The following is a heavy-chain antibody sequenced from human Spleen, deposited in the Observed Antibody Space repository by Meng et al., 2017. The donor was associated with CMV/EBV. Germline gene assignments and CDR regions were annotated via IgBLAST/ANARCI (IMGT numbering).Heavy chain of an antibody. Sequence: SGPTLVKPTQTLTLTCSLSGFSLTTRGAGVGWIRQPPGKALEWLALIYWNGDERYSPSLKNRVSISKDTSGKRVVLTMTNLDPADTGTYFCAHTARHSSSDILYVPFDSWGQGTLVTVSS. CDR2: IYWNGDE. D-gene: IGHD2/OR15-2a*01. V-gene: IGHV2-5*01. CDR1: GFSLTTRGAG. J-gene: IGHJ4*02. CDR3: AHTARHSSSDILYVPFDS.